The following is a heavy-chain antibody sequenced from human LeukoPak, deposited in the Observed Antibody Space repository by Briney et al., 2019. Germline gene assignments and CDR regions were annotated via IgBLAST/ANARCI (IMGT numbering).Heavy chain of an antibody. J-gene: IGHJ4*02. CDR3: ARDRGSGSYNLYYFDY. V-gene: IGHV4-59*12. CDR1: GGSISSYY. CDR2: IYYSGST. D-gene: IGHD1-26*01. Sequence: PSETLSLTCTVSGGSISSYYWSWVRQPPGQGLEGMGYIYYSGSTNYNPSLKSRVAISVDTSKNQFSLKLSSVTAADTAVYYCARDRGSGSYNLYYFDYWGQGTLVTVSS.